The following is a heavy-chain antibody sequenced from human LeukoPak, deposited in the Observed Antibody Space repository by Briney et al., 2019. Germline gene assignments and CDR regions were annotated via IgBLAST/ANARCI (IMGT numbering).Heavy chain of an antibody. CDR3: AKDAPRDSSGYFYFDY. V-gene: IGHV3-48*01. Sequence: QAGGSLRLSCAASGFSFSTYSMNWVRQAPGKGLEWVSYITSRSDATYYADSVKGRFTISRDNSKNTLYLQMNSLRAEDTAVYYCAKDAPRDSSGYFYFDYWGQGTLVTVSS. CDR2: ITSRSDAT. D-gene: IGHD3-22*01. CDR1: GFSFSTYS. J-gene: IGHJ4*02.